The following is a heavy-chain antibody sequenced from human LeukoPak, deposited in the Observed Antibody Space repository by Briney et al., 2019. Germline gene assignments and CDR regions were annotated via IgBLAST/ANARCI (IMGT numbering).Heavy chain of an antibody. V-gene: IGHV4-61*01. CDR1: GGSVSSGNYY. Sequence: SETLSLTCTVSGGSVSSGNYYWSWIRQPPGKGLEWIGYIYHSGSTNYNPSLKSRVTMSVDTSKNQFSLWLSSVTAADTAVYYCARSGYYYYQYYFDYWGQGTLVTVSS. CDR2: IYHSGST. J-gene: IGHJ4*02. D-gene: IGHD3-22*01. CDR3: ARSGYYYYQYYFDY.